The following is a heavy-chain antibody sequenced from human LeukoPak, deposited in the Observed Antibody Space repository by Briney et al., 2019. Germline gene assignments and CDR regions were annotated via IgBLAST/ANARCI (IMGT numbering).Heavy chain of an antibody. Sequence: PGGSLRLSCAASGFTFSTYAMSWVRQAPGKGLEWVSAISGSGGRTYYADSVKGRFTISRDNSKNTLYLQMNSLRAEDTAVYYCAKQSGGKSYGYFLDYWGQGTLVTVSS. D-gene: IGHD5-18*01. CDR2: ISGSGGRT. CDR1: GFTFSTYA. V-gene: IGHV3-23*01. CDR3: AKQSGGKSYGYFLDY. J-gene: IGHJ4*02.